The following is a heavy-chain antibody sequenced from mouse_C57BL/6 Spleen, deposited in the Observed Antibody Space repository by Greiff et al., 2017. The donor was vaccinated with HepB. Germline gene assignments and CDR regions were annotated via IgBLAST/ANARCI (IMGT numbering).Heavy chain of an antibody. CDR2: IYPGDGDT. Sequence: QVTLKVSGPELVKPGASVKISCKASGYAFSSSWMNWVKQRPGKGLEWIGRIYPGDGDTNYNGKFKGKATLTADKSSSTAYMQLSSLTSEDSAVYFCARWGGYAMDYWGQGTSVTVSS. CDR1: GYAFSSSW. CDR3: ARWGGYAMDY. V-gene: IGHV1-82*01. J-gene: IGHJ4*01.